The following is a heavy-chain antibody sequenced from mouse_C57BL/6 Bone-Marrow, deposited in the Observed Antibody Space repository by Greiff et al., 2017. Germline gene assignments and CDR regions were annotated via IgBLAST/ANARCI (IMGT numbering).Heavy chain of an antibody. CDR3: AIEENGYDVGLGYYFDY. CDR1: GYTFTSYW. CDR2: IDPNSGGT. V-gene: IGHV1-72*01. D-gene: IGHD2-2*01. J-gene: IGHJ2*01. Sequence: QVQLQQPGAELVKPGASVQLSCKASGYTFTSYWMHWVKQRPGRGLEWIGRIDPNSGGTKYNEKFQSKATLTVDKPSSTAYMQLSSRTSEDSAFYYCAIEENGYDVGLGYYFDYWGQGTTLTVSS.